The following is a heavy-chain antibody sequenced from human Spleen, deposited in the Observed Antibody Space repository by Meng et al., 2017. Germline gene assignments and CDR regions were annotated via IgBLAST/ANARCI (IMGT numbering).Heavy chain of an antibody. V-gene: IGHV3-15*01. D-gene: IGHD1-14*01. CDR3: SDHVDY. CDR2: MKSNVDGGTV. Sequence: EVQLVESGGGSVQPGGSLRLSCAASGFTFSSYWMHWVRQAPGKGRVWIGRMKSNVDGGTVDYAAAVKGRFFISRDDSENTFYLQMNSLKTEDTAVYYCSDHVDYWGHGTLVTVSS. J-gene: IGHJ4*01. CDR1: GFTFSSYW.